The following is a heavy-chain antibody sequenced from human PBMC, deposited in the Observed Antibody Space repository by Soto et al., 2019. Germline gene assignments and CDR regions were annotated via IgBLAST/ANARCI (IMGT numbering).Heavy chain of an antibody. CDR1: GSTFGASA. D-gene: IGHD3-3*01. J-gene: IGHJ6*03. Sequence: EVQLVESGGGLVQPGGSLTLSCAASGSTFGASALHWVRHPSGRGLEWVGRIRSRGNNYATAYAASMDGRFTISRYDSNNTAYLQLNSLTTEDTAVYYCSTPASDCWRGYPQYYMDVWGKGTTVTVS. CDR2: IRSRGNNYAT. CDR3: STPASDCWRGYPQYYMDV. V-gene: IGHV3-73*01.